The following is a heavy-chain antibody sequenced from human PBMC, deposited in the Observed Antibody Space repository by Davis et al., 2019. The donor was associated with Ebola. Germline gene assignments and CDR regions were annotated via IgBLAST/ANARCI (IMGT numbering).Heavy chain of an antibody. V-gene: IGHV3-23*01. CDR2: ISDRSEHT. D-gene: IGHD6-19*01. J-gene: IGHJ4*02. CDR3: TTWLVNHFDH. Sequence: GSLRLSCAASGFTFSSYTMNWVRQAPGKGLEWVSTISDRSEHTHYADSVKGRFTISRDDSKNTVYLQMNTLRAEDTAVYYCTTWLVNHFDHWGQGTLVTVSS. CDR1: GFTFSSYT.